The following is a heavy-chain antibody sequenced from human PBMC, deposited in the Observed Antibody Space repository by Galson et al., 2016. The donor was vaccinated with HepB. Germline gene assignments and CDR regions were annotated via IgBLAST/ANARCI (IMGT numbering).Heavy chain of an antibody. Sequence: SLRLSCAASGFTFSSYSMNRVRQAPGKGLEWVSSISSSSSYIRYADSVKGRFTISRDNAKNSLYLQMNSLRAEDTAVYYCARDILWFGELTRVYYFDYWGQGTLVTVSS. J-gene: IGHJ4*02. CDR1: GFTFSSYS. CDR2: ISSSSSYI. CDR3: ARDILWFGELTRVYYFDY. D-gene: IGHD3-10*01. V-gene: IGHV3-21*01.